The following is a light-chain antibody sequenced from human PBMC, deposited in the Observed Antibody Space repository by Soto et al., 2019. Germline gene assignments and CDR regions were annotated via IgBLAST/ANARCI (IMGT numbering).Light chain of an antibody. CDR2: GTS. CDR3: QQYVSSSLT. Sequence: EIVLTQSPGTLSLSPGERATLSCRASQSVNSRYLAWYQQKPGQAPNLLIYGTSSRASGIPDRFSGSGSGTDFTFTISRLEPEDFAVYYCQQYVSSSLTFGGGTKVDIK. CDR1: QSVNSRY. J-gene: IGKJ4*01. V-gene: IGKV3-20*01.